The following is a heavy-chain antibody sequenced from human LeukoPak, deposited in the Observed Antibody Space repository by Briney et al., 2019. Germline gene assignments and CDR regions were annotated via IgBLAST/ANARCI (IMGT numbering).Heavy chain of an antibody. Sequence: AGSLSLSCAASGVTFSSYWMSWVRQAPGKGLEWVANIKQDGSEKYYMDSVKGRFTISRDNAKNSLYLQMNSLRAEDTAVYYCARGGGPVPYWGQGTLVTVSS. V-gene: IGHV3-7*01. CDR3: ARGGGPVPY. CDR2: IKQDGSEK. CDR1: GVTFSSYW. D-gene: IGHD2-15*01. J-gene: IGHJ4*02.